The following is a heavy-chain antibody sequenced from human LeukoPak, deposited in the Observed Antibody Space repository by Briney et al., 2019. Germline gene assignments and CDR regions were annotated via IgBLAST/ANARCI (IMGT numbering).Heavy chain of an antibody. CDR1: GFTFSSYW. Sequence: GGSLRLSCVASGFTFSSYWMTWVRQAPGKGLEWVANIKQDGSENYYVDSVKGRFTLSRDNAKNSLYLQMNSLRAEDTAVYFCARGSGAAAGPLHYWGQGTLVTVSS. J-gene: IGHJ4*02. CDR2: IKQDGSEN. CDR3: ARGSGAAAGPLHY. D-gene: IGHD6-13*01. V-gene: IGHV3-7*03.